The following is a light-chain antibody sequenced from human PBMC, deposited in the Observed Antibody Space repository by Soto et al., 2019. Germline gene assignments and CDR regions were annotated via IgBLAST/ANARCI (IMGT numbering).Light chain of an antibody. J-gene: IGLJ2*01. CDR3: SSYISRTSPVV. CDR2: EVI. Sequence: QSALTQPASVSGSLGQSITISCTGTNSDIGAYNYVSWYQQRPGKAPKVMIYEVINRPSGVSNRFSGSKSGNTASLTISGLQAEDEADYFCSSYISRTSPVVFGGGTKVTVL. CDR1: NSDIGAYNY. V-gene: IGLV2-14*01.